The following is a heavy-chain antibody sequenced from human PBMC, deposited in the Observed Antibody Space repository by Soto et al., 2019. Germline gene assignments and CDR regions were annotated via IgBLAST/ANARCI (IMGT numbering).Heavy chain of an antibody. V-gene: IGHV1-69*12. D-gene: IGHD1-1*01. CDR1: GGTFRTSA. Sequence: QVQLVQSGAEVKKPGSSVKVSCKASGGTFRTSAISWVRQAPGQGLEWVGGIMPVFRRPKYAQNFQGRVTITADECTSGSDTGLSSQSSYVSAVYYCARANDRPHLVWNYYYILDVWGQGTAVTVSS. CDR3: ARANDRPHLVWNYYYILDV. J-gene: IGHJ6*02. CDR2: IMPVFRRP.